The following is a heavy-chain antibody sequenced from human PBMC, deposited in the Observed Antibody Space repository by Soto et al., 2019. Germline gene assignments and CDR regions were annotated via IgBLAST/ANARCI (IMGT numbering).Heavy chain of an antibody. CDR1: GVTLIGYY. J-gene: IGHJ4*02. Sequence: SETLSLTCTVSGVTLIGYYWSWIRQTTGKTLEWIGCIYFNGTTNYNPSLKSRVTISLDMSKNQFSLKLRSVTGADTAVYHCARGKGTHKYWGRGALVTVSS. D-gene: IGHD3-10*01. V-gene: IGHV4-59*01. CDR2: IYFNGTT. CDR3: ARGKGTHKY.